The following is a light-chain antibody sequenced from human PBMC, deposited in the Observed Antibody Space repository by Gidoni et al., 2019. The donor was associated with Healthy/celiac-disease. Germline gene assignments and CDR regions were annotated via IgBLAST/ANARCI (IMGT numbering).Light chain of an antibody. CDR2: DAS. V-gene: IGKV3-11*01. CDR3: QQRSNWLT. CDR1: QSVSSY. Sequence: ELVFPQSPATLSLSPGERATLSCRASQSVSSYLAWYQQKHGQAPRLLIYDASNRATGIPARFSGSGSGTDFTLTISSLEPEDVAVYYCQQRSNWLTFGGGTKVEIK. J-gene: IGKJ4*01.